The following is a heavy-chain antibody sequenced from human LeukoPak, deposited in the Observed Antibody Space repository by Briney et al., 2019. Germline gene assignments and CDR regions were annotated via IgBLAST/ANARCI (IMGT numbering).Heavy chain of an antibody. CDR1: GYTFTTYA. CDR3: AREYYDILTGYFHFDY. Sequence: ASVKVSCKASGYTFTTYAINWVRQAPGQGFEWMGWINAGNGNTKYSQKFQGRVTITRDTSASTAYMELSSLRSEDTAVYYCAREYYDILTGYFHFDYWGQGTLVTVSS. J-gene: IGHJ4*02. CDR2: INAGNGNT. V-gene: IGHV1-3*01. D-gene: IGHD3-9*01.